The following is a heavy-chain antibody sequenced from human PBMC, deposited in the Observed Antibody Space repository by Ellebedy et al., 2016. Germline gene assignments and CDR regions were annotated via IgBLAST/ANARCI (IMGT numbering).Heavy chain of an antibody. Sequence: GGSLRLXXVASGFMFSNNAMSWVRQAPGKGLEWVSVMTGSGGHTNYADFVKGRFTISRDNSKSTLYLDMESLRAKDTAVYYCAKVGLIAASGPNYWGQGTQVTVSS. D-gene: IGHD6-13*01. CDR3: AKVGLIAASGPNY. V-gene: IGHV3-23*01. CDR2: MTGSGGHT. J-gene: IGHJ4*02. CDR1: GFMFSNNA.